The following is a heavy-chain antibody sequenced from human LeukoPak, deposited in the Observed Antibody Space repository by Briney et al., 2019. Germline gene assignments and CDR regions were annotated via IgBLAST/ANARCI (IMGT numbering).Heavy chain of an antibody. CDR1: GFTVSNNY. Sequence: SGGSLRLSCAASGFTVSNNYMSWVRQAPGKGLEWVSAISGSGGSTYYADSVKGRFTISRDNSKNTLYLQMNSLRAEDTAVYYCAKQGPARIPIVVVTAMAHWGQGTLVTVSS. J-gene: IGHJ4*02. CDR3: AKQGPARIPIVVVTAMAH. D-gene: IGHD2-21*02. V-gene: IGHV3-23*01. CDR2: ISGSGGST.